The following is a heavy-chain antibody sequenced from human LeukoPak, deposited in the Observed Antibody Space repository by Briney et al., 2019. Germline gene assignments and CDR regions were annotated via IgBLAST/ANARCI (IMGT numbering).Heavy chain of an antibody. CDR3: ARVVASYYMDV. CDR1: GLTFSTYT. D-gene: IGHD5-12*01. V-gene: IGHV3-21*01. CDR2: ISSSSSYI. Sequence: GGSLRLSCAASGLTFSTYTMNWVRQAPGKGLEWVSSISSSSSYIYYADSVKGRFTISRDNAKKSLYLQMNSLRAEDTAVYYCARVVASYYMDVWGKGTTVTVSS. J-gene: IGHJ6*03.